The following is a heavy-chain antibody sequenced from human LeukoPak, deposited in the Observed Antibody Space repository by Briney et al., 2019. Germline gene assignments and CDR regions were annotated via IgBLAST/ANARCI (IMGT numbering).Heavy chain of an antibody. V-gene: IGHV3-72*01. J-gene: IGHJ4*01. CDR2: SRDKGNSYTT. Sequence: GGSLRLSCAASGFTLSDHYIDWVRQAPGKGLEWVGRSRDKGNSYTTAYAASVRGRFTISRDDSKNSLYLQMNSLKIEDTAVYYCTKLARAPRDFDYWGQGTLVTVSS. D-gene: IGHD3-10*01. CDR3: TKLARAPRDFDY. CDR1: GFTLSDHY.